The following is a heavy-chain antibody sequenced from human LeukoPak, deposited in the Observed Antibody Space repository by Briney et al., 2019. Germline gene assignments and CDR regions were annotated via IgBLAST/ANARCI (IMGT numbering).Heavy chain of an antibody. V-gene: IGHV3-74*01. D-gene: IGHD6-13*01. J-gene: IGHJ4*02. CDR2: INSAGIST. CDR1: GFTFSSYW. Sequence: PGGPLRLSCAASGFTFSSYWMHWVRQAPGKGLVWVSRINSAGISTNYAASVKGRFTISRDNAKNTLYLQMNSLRAEDTAIYYCGRDIATAVDYWGLGTLVTVSS. CDR3: GRDIATAVDY.